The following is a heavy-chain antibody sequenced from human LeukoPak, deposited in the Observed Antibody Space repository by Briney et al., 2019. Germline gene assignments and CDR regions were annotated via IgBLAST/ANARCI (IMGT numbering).Heavy chain of an antibody. CDR2: IYYSGST. CDR1: GGSISIYY. D-gene: IGHD6-19*01. CDR3: ARGSPLMAGIYNLDY. V-gene: IGHV4-59*01. J-gene: IGHJ4*01. Sequence: SETLSLTCTVSGGSISIYYSSWIRHPPGKGREWIGYIYYSGSTTYNPSLKSPVTISVDTSKNHFSLRVRSVTAADTAVYYCARGSPLMAGIYNLDYWGPGRLVTVSS.